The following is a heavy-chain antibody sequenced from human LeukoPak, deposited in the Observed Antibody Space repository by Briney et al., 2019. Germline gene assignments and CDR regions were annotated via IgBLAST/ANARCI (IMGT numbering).Heavy chain of an antibody. CDR1: GGTFSSYA. V-gene: IGHV1-69*01. D-gene: IGHD3-16*01. J-gene: IGHJ4*02. Sequence: ASVKVSCKASGGTFSSYAISWVRQAPGQGLEWMGGIIPIFGTANYAQKSQGRVTITADESTSTAYMELSSLRSEDTAVYYCARGLYDYVWGSYSSTYYFDYWGQGTLVTVSS. CDR2: IIPIFGTA. CDR3: ARGLYDYVWGSYSSTYYFDY.